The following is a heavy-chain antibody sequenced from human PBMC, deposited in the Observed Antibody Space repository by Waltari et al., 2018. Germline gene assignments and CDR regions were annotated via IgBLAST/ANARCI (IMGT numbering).Heavy chain of an antibody. Sequence: VQLVDSGGGLVKPGGSLSLSCAASGFPFSRYWMSWVRQAPGKGLDWVGRIKSKTDGETTDYAAPVKGRFTISRDDSKNTLFLQMDSLKSEDTAVYYCTTGGVKGPHDAFDIWGQGTIVTVSS. CDR1: GFPFSRYW. CDR3: TTGGVKGPHDAFDI. CDR2: IKSKTDGETT. V-gene: IGHV3-15*01. D-gene: IGHD2-8*01. J-gene: IGHJ3*02.